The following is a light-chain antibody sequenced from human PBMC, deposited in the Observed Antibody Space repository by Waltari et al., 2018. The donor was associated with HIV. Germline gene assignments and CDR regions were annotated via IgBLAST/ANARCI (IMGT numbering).Light chain of an antibody. CDR1: SLRSYY. CDR3: NSRDSSGNSHVV. J-gene: IGLJ2*01. V-gene: IGLV3-19*01. Sequence: SSDLTQDPAVSVALGQTVRITCQGDSLRSYYASWYQQKPGQAPVLVIYGKNNRPSGIPDRFSGSSSGNTASLTITGAQAEDEADYYCNSRDSSGNSHVVFGGGTKLTVL. CDR2: GKN.